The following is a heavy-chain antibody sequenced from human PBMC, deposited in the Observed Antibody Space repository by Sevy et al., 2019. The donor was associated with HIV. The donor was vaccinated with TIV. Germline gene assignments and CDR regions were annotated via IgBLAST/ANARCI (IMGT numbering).Heavy chain of an antibody. D-gene: IGHD3-22*01. J-gene: IGHJ3*02. Sequence: GGSLRLSCAASGFTFSSYSMNWVRQAPGKGLEWVSYISSSSSTIYYADSVKGRFTSSRDNAKNSLYLQINSLRDEDTAVYYCARGRLRITMIVVVGGHAFDIWGQGTMVTVSS. CDR2: ISSSSSTI. V-gene: IGHV3-48*02. CDR1: GFTFSSYS. CDR3: ARGRLRITMIVVVGGHAFDI.